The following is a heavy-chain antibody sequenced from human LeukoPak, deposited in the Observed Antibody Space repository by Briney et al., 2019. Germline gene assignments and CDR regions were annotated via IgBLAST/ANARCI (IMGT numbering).Heavy chain of an antibody. Sequence: GGSLRLSCAASGFTFSSYGMHWVRQAPGKGLEWVAFIRYDGSNKYYADSVKGRYTISRDNSKNTLYLQMNSLRAEDTAVYYCAKDRNVENPAHFDQWGQGTLVTVSS. D-gene: IGHD4-11*01. CDR1: GFTFSSYG. CDR3: AKDRNVENPAHFDQ. V-gene: IGHV3-30*02. CDR2: IRYDGSNK. J-gene: IGHJ4*02.